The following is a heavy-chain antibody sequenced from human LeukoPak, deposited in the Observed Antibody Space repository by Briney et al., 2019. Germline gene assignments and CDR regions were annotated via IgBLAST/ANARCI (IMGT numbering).Heavy chain of an antibody. V-gene: IGHV3-7*01. CDR3: AKDLAGSSSSFDP. D-gene: IGHD6-6*01. Sequence: GGSLRLSCAASGFTFSSYWMSWVRQAPGKGLEWVANIKQDGSEKYCVDSVKGRFTISRDNAKNSLYLQMNSLRAEDTAVYYCAKDLAGSSSSFDPWGQGTLVTVSS. CDR2: IKQDGSEK. J-gene: IGHJ5*02. CDR1: GFTFSSYW.